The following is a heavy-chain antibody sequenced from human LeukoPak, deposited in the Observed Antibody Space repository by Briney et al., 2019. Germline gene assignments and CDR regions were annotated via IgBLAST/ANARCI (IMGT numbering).Heavy chain of an antibody. CDR3: ARDKGGDFEY. V-gene: IGHV3-30*03. CDR1: GFTFSSYG. J-gene: IGHJ4*02. D-gene: IGHD2-15*01. Sequence: GGSLRLSCAASGFTFSSYGMHWVRQAPGKGLEWVAVISYDGSNKYYADSVKGRFTISRDNSKNTLYLQMNSLRAEDTAVYYCARDKGGDFEYWGQGTLVTVSS. CDR2: ISYDGSNK.